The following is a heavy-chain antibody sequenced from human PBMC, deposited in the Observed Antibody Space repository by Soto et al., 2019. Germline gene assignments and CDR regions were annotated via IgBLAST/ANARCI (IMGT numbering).Heavy chain of an antibody. J-gene: IGHJ4*02. CDR2: TNPNLGTT. CDR1: GYSFTSYD. V-gene: IGHV1-8*01. D-gene: IGHD3-16*01. CDR3: ARRSPYDDHYYFDY. Sequence: QVQMVQSGAEVKKPGASVKVSCTASGYSFTSYDLNWVRQATGQGLEWMGWTNPNLGTTGHAQSFQGRITMTRDTSMSTAYLELSSLRPEDTAVYYCARRSPYDDHYYFDYWGQGTLVTVSS.